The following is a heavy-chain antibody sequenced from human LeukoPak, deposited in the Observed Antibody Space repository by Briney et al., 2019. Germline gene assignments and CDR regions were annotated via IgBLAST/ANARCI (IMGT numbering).Heavy chain of an antibody. CDR3: AKSLLTTATGTGRAFDI. Sequence: GGSLRLSCAASRFRFSTFPMGWVRQAPGKGLEWVSGISAGGETTFYADSVRGRLTISRDNSKNTLYLQMNSLRADDTAVYYCAKSLLTTATGTGRAFDIWGQGTMVTVSS. CDR1: RFRFSTFP. CDR2: ISAGGETT. V-gene: IGHV3-23*01. J-gene: IGHJ3*02. D-gene: IGHD1-1*01.